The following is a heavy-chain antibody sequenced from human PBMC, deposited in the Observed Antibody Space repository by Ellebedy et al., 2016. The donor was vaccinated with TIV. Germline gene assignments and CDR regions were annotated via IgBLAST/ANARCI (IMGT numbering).Heavy chain of an antibody. CDR2: IAVGSGST. V-gene: IGHV1-58*02. Sequence: SVKVSCXASGLPFTTSTIQWVRQTRGQRLEWIGWIAVGSGSTYYAQKFQERVTITRDMSTSSVSMELSSLRSEDTAVYYCAAESHFDRSGYYNNLFDPWGQGTLVTVSS. D-gene: IGHD3-22*01. CDR1: GLPFTTST. J-gene: IGHJ5*02. CDR3: AAESHFDRSGYYNNLFDP.